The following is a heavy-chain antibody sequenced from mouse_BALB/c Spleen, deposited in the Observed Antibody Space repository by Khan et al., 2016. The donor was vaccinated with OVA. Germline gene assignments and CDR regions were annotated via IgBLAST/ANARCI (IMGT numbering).Heavy chain of an antibody. CDR1: GYTFTSYW. Sequence: DLVKPGASVKLSCKASGYTFTSYWINWIKQRPGQGLEWIGRVSPGSGSPYYNEIFKGKATVTVDKSSSTAYIQLNSLSSEDSAVYFCPRSSFYCDSLYAMDYWGQGTSVTVSS. CDR3: PRSSFYCDSLYAMDY. V-gene: IGHV1S41*01. D-gene: IGHD2-4*01. J-gene: IGHJ4*01. CDR2: VSPGSGSP.